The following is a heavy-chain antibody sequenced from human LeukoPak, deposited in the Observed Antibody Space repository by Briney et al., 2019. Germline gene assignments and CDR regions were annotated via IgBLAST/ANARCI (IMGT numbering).Heavy chain of an antibody. CDR2: ISGSGGST. D-gene: IGHD2-21*01. CDR1: GFTFSSYA. V-gene: IGHV3-23*01. CDR3: AKLGVVVIAISPDYYFDY. J-gene: IGHJ4*02. Sequence: PGGSLRLSCAASGFTFSSYAMSWVRQAPGKGLEWVSAISGSGGSTYYADSVKGRFTISRDNSKNTLYLQMNSLRAEDTAVYYCAKLGVVVIAISPDYYFDYWGQGTLVTVSS.